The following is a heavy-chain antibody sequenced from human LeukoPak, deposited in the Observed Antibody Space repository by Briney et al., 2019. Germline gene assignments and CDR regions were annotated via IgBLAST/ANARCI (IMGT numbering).Heavy chain of an antibody. CDR2: ISYDGSNK. V-gene: IGHV3-30-3*01. D-gene: IGHD3-3*01. J-gene: IGHJ5*02. CDR1: GFTFSSYA. CDR3: ARDGPRRYDFWSGALDP. Sequence: GGSLRLSCAASGFTFSSYAMHWVRQAPGKGLEWVAVISYDGSNKYYADSVKGRFTISRDNSKNTLYLQMNSLRAEDTAVYYCARDGPRRYDFWSGALDPWGQGTLVTVSS.